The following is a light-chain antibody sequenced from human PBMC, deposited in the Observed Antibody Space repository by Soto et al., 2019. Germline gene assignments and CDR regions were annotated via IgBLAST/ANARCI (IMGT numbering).Light chain of an antibody. J-gene: IGKJ4*01. CDR2: GAS. CDR3: QQYINWPLT. Sequence: EIVMTQSPATLSVSPGERATLSCRASQSVSSNLAWYQQKPGQAPRLLIYGASTSATGIPARFSGSVSGTEFTLTISSLQSEDFAVYYCQQYINWPLTFGGGTKVEIK. V-gene: IGKV3-15*01. CDR1: QSVSSN.